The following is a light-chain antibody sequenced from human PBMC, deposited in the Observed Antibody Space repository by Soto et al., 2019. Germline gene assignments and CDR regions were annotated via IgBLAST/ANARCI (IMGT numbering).Light chain of an antibody. CDR3: ATWDDSLKGVV. CDR2: SNN. Sequence: QSVLTQPPSASGTPGQRVTISCSGSSSNIGSNTVSWYQQLPGTAPKLLIYSNNQWPSGVPDRFSGSKSGTSASLAISGLQSEDEADYYGATWDDSLKGVVFGGGTKLTVL. CDR1: SSNIGSNT. J-gene: IGLJ2*01. V-gene: IGLV1-44*01.